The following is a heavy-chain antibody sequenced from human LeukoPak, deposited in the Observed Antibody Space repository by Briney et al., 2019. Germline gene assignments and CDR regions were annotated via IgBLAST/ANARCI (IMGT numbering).Heavy chain of an antibody. D-gene: IGHD2-2*01. CDR3: ARCSSYCSSASCLAYFYYYYMDV. V-gene: IGHV1-18*01. CDR2: IRGYNGNT. Sequence: GASVTVSCKASGYNFTIYGISWVRQAPGQGLEWMGWIRGYNGNTNNAQNLQGRVTMTTDTSTSTAYMELRSLRSDDTAVYYCARCSSYCSSASCLAYFYYYYMDVWGKGTTVTVSS. J-gene: IGHJ6*03. CDR1: GYNFTIYG.